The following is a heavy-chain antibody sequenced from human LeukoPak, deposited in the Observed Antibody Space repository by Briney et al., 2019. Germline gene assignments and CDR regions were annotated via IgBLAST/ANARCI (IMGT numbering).Heavy chain of an antibody. CDR3: ARGGGWYSDNWFDP. CDR2: IYTSGST. Sequence: PSETLSLTCTVSGGSISSYYWSWIRQPAGKGLEWIGRIYTSGSTNYNPSLKSRVTISVDKSKNQFSLKRSSVTAADTAVYYCARGGGWYSDNWFDPWGQGTLVTVSS. CDR1: GGSISSYY. V-gene: IGHV4-4*07. D-gene: IGHD2-21*02. J-gene: IGHJ5*02.